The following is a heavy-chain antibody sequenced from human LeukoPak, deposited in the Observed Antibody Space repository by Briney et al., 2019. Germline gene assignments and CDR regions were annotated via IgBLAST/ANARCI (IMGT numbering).Heavy chain of an antibody. D-gene: IGHD3-10*01. CDR1: GGSFSGYY. CDR3: ASQKRGYYYYYMDV. J-gene: IGHJ6*03. Sequence: SETLSLTCAVYGGSFSGYYWSWIRQPPGKGLEWIGEINHSGSTNYNPSLKSRVTISVDTSKNQFSLKLSSVTAADTAVYYCASQKRGYYYYYMDVWGKGTTVTISS. V-gene: IGHV4-34*01. CDR2: INHSGST.